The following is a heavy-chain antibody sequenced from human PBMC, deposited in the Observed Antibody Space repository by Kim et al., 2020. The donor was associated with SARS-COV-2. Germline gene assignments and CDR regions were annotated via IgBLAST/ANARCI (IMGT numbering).Heavy chain of an antibody. CDR1: GYTFTSYG. D-gene: IGHD3-16*01. J-gene: IGHJ4*02. V-gene: IGHV1-18*04. CDR3: ARAAWGTVTPYFDY. CDR2: ISAYNGNT. Sequence: ASVKVSCKASGYTFTSYGISWVRQAPGQGLEWMGWISAYNGNTNYAQKLQGRVTMTTDTSTSTAYMELRSLRSDDTAVYYCARAAWGTVTPYFDYWGQGTLVTVSS.